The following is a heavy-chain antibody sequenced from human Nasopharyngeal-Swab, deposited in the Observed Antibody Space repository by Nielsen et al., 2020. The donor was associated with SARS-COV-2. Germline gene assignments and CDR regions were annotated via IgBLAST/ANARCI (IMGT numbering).Heavy chain of an antibody. CDR2: IYSGGSST. CDR3: ARERRPKGHYYYGMDV. CDR1: GFTVSSNY. Sequence: GGSLRLSCAASGFTVSSNYMSWVRQAPGKGLEWVSVIYSGGSSTYYADSVKGRFTISRDNSKNTLYLQMNSLRAEDTAVYYCARERRPKGHYYYGMDVWGQGTTVTVSS. V-gene: IGHV3-53*01. J-gene: IGHJ6*02.